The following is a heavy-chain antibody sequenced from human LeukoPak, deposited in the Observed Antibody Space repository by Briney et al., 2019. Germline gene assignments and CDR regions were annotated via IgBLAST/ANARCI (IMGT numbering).Heavy chain of an antibody. CDR1: GDSISTSNSY. CDR2: IYYSGNT. V-gene: IGHV4-39*01. D-gene: IGHD3-10*01. Sequence: PSETLSLTCTVSGDSISTSNSYWGWIRQPPGKGLEWIGSIYYSGNTYYNASLKSRVTISVDTSKNQFSLKLTSVTAADTAVYYCARLDKYYYGSGSYSTFDYWGQGTLVTVSS. CDR3: ARLDKYYYGSGSYSTFDY. J-gene: IGHJ4*02.